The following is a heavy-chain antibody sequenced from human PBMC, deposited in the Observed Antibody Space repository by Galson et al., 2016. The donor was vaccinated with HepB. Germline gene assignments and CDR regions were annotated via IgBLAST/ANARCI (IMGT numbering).Heavy chain of an antibody. CDR3: TRGLRGYDVFWSGYFSDAFDI. J-gene: IGHJ3*02. CDR1: GDSVSSDSAT. Sequence: CAISGDSVSSDSATWNWIRQSPSRGLEWLGGTYYRSKWYNNYAPSVKSRISINPDTSKSQFSLQLNSVTPEDTAVYFCTRGLRGYDVFWSGYFSDAFDIWGQGTMVIVSS. V-gene: IGHV6-1*01. D-gene: IGHD3-3*01. CDR2: TYYRSKWYN.